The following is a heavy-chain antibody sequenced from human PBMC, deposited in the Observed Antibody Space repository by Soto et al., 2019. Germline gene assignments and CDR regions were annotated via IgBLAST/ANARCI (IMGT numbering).Heavy chain of an antibody. Sequence: EVQVLESGGGLVQLGGSLRLSCAASGFTFSMYAMTWVRQAPGKGLEWVSGISGSGGSTYYADSVKGRFTISRDNSKNTLYLQVNSLRVDDTAVYYCAKDRSSSLDAMDVWGQGTTVTVSS. V-gene: IGHV3-23*01. CDR1: GFTFSMYA. J-gene: IGHJ6*02. CDR2: ISGSGGST. D-gene: IGHD6-13*01. CDR3: AKDRSSSLDAMDV.